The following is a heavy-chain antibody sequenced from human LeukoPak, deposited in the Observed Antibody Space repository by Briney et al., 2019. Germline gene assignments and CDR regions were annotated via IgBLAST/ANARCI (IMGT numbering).Heavy chain of an antibody. V-gene: IGHV1-18*01. D-gene: IGHD5-24*01. Sequence: GASVKVSCKASGYTFTSYGISWVRQAPGQGREWMGWISAYNGNTNYAQKLQGRVTMTTDTSTSTAYMELRSLRSDDTAVYYCARDARYVEMATMYAFDIWGQGTMVTVSS. CDR3: ARDARYVEMATMYAFDI. CDR2: ISAYNGNT. J-gene: IGHJ3*02. CDR1: GYTFTSYG.